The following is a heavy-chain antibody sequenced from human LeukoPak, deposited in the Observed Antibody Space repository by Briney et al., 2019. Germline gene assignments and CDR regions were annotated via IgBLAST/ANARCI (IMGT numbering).Heavy chain of an antibody. CDR3: ARPRGYSYGRGAFDY. CDR1: GGSFSGYY. J-gene: IGHJ4*02. D-gene: IGHD5-18*01. V-gene: IGHV4-34*01. CDR2: INHSGST. Sequence: PSETLSLTCAVYGGSFSGYYWSWIRQPPGKGLEWIGEINHSGSTNYNPSLKSRVTISVDTSKNQFSLKLSSVTAADTAVYYCARPRGYSYGRGAFDYWGQGTLVTVSS.